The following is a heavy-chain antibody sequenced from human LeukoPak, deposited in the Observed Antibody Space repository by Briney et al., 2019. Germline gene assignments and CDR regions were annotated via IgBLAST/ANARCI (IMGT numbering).Heavy chain of an antibody. V-gene: IGHV3-9*01. CDR3: ARDPGSLPAAIGYCYYGMDV. J-gene: IGHJ6*02. Sequence: SLRLSCAASGFTFSSYGMHWVRQAPGKGLEWVSGISWNSGRIGYADSVKGRFTISRDNAKNSLYLQMNSLRAEDTALYYCARDPGSLPAAIGYCYYGMDVWGQGTTVTVSS. CDR1: GFTFSSYG. D-gene: IGHD2-2*02. CDR2: ISWNSGRI.